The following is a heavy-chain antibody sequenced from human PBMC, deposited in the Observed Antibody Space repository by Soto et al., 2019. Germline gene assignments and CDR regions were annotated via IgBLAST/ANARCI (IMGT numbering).Heavy chain of an antibody. J-gene: IGHJ4*02. CDR1: GFTFSSYW. CDR2: INIDGSST. CDR3: ARGGRGGFDY. D-gene: IGHD3-16*01. V-gene: IGHV3-74*01. Sequence: EVQLVESGGGLVQPGGSLRLSCAASGFTFSSYWMHWVRQAPGRGLVWVSRINIDGSSTNYADSVKGRFTISRDNAKNTVYLQMNSLRAEDTAVYYCARGGRGGFDYWGQGTLVTVSS.